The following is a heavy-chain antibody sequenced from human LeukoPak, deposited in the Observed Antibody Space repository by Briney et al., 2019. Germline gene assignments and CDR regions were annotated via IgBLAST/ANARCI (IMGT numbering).Heavy chain of an antibody. CDR2: VYYTGST. J-gene: IGHJ3*01. Sequence: SETLSLTCTVSGGSISSYYWSWVRQPPGKELEWIGFVYYTGSTNYSPSLKSRITISVDTSKNQFSLKLRSVTAADTAVYYCARISSSNWYNERGAFDVWGQGTMVTVSS. D-gene: IGHD6-13*01. V-gene: IGHV4-59*01. CDR1: GGSISSYY. CDR3: ARISSSNWYNERGAFDV.